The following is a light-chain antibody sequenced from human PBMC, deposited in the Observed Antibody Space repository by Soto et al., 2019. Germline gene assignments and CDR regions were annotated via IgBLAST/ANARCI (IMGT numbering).Light chain of an antibody. Sequence: EIVLTQSPATLSLSPGEGATLSCRASQSISNLLAWYQQKPGQAPRLLIYGASSRATGIPDRFSGSGSGTDFTLTISRLEPEDFAVYYCQQYGSSSITFGQGTRLEIK. CDR2: GAS. J-gene: IGKJ5*01. CDR1: QSISNL. CDR3: QQYGSSSIT. V-gene: IGKV3-20*01.